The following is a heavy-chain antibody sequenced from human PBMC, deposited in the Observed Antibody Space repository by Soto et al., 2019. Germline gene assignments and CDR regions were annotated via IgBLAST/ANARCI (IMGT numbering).Heavy chain of an antibody. V-gene: IGHV1-69*13. D-gene: IGHD2-2*01. CDR2: IIPIFGTA. CDR3: ARDSGSYCISTSCYVSDY. CDR1: GGTFSSYA. J-gene: IGHJ4*02. Sequence: SVKVSCKASGGTFSSYAISWVRQAPGQGLEWMGGIIPIFGTANYAQKFQGRVTITADESTSTAYMELSSLRSEDTAVYYCARDSGSYCISTSCYVSDYWGQGTLVTVSS.